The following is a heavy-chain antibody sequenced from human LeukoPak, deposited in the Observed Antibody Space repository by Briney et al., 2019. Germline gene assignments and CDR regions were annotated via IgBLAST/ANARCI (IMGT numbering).Heavy chain of an antibody. V-gene: IGHV4-59*08. J-gene: IGHJ2*01. D-gene: IGHD3-16*01. Sequence: PAETLSLTCTVYGGSTSSDYWSWVRQSRGKGREWVGYVYNSEDTRKHPSLKIRVTILLDTSKTQCSLKLPSVSAPDTTVYYCTRLKFGAYFDLWGRGTLVTVSS. CDR3: TRLKFGAYFDL. CDR2: VYNSEDT. CDR1: GGSTSSDY.